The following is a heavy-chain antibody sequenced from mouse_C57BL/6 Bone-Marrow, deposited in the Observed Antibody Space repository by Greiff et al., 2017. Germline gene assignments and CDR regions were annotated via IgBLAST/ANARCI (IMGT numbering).Heavy chain of an antibody. Sequence: VHLEESGAELVRPGASVKLSCTASGFNIKDYYMHWVKQRTEQGLEWIGGIDPENGDTEYAAKFQGKATITADTSSNTAYMQLSSLTSEDTAVYYCARCGGCGLEYWGKGITVTVST. J-gene: IGHJ4*01. CDR2: IDPENGDT. V-gene: IGHV14-4*01. CDR3: ARCGGCGLEY. CDR1: GFNIKDYY.